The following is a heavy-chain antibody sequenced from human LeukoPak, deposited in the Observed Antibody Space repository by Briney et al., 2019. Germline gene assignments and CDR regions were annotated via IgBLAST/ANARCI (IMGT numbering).Heavy chain of an antibody. D-gene: IGHD6-19*01. CDR1: GGSISSYY. CDR3: ARASFSGWYYVY. J-gene: IGHJ4*02. CDR2: IYTSGST. V-gene: IGHV4-4*07. Sequence: SETLSLTCTASGGSISSYYWSWIRQPAGKGLEWIGRIYTSGSTNYNPSLKSRVTMSVDTSENQFSLKLSSVTAADTAVYYCARASFSGWYYVYWGQGTLVTVSS.